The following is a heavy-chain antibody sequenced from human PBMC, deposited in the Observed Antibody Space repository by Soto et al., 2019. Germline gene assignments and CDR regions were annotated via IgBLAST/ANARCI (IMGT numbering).Heavy chain of an antibody. CDR2: VYSSGTT. CDR3: ARDIGSYAYGEGY. Sequence: SETLSLTCSVSGGSINSYWWSWIRQPAGKGLEWIGRVYSSGTTDYNPSLNSRATMSVETSKNQFSLKLSSVTAADTAVYYCARDIGSYAYGEGYWGQGIQVTVSS. V-gene: IGHV4-4*07. CDR1: GGSINSYW. D-gene: IGHD3-10*01. J-gene: IGHJ4*02.